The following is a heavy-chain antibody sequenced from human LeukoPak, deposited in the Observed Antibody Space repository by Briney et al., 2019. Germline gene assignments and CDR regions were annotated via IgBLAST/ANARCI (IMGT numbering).Heavy chain of an antibody. J-gene: IGHJ4*02. D-gene: IGHD3-10*01. Sequence: PGGSLTLSCAASGFSFSSYSMNWVRQAPGKGLEWVSYISSGSSTIYYAYSVKGRFTISRDDAKNSLYLQMTDLRDEDTAVYYCARDLLWWGQGTLVTVSS. CDR3: ARDLLW. V-gene: IGHV3-48*02. CDR2: ISSGSSTI. CDR1: GFSFSSYS.